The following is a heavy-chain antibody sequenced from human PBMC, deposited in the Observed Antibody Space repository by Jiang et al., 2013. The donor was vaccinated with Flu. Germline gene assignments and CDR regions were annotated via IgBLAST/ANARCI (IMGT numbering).Heavy chain of an antibody. CDR2: INTITGNP. CDR3: ARDSTAPDVYSSSWYGYYYYYYGMDV. J-gene: IGHJ6*02. Sequence: GQRLEWMGWINTITGNPTYAQGFTGRFVFSLDTSVSTAYLQISSLKAEDTAVYYCARDSTAPDVYSSSWYGYYYYYYGMDVWGQGTTVTVSS. V-gene: IGHV7-4-1*02. D-gene: IGHD6-13*01.